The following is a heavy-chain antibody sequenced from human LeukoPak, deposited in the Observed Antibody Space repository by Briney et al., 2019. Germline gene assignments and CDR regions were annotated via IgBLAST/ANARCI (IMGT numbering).Heavy chain of an antibody. V-gene: IGHV4-59*08. CDR1: GGSISSYY. J-gene: IGHJ4*02. CDR3: ARHKEPSSWVDY. Sequence: SGTLSLTCAVSGGSISSYYWSWIRQPPGKGLEWIGYIYYSGSTNYNPSLKSRVTISVDTSKNQFSLKLSSVTAADTAVYYCARHKEPSSWVDYWGQGTLVTVSS. D-gene: IGHD6-13*01. CDR2: IYYSGST.